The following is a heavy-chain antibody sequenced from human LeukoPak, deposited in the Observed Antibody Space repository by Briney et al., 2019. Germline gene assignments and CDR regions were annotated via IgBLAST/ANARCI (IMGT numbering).Heavy chain of an antibody. D-gene: IGHD6-25*01. V-gene: IGHV3-7*01. J-gene: IGHJ4*02. Sequence: GGSLRLSCAASGFTFSNAWMSWVRQAPGKGLEWVANIKPDGSEKYYVDSVKGRFTISRDNAKNSVYLQMSSLRAEDTAVYYCLASGGYWGQGTLVTVSS. CDR2: IKPDGSEK. CDR3: LASGGY. CDR1: GFTFSNAW.